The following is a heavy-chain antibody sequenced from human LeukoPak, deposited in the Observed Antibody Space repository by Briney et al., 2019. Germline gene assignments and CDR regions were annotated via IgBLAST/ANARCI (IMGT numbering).Heavy chain of an antibody. CDR2: ITGSGGTT. D-gene: IGHD7-27*01. V-gene: IGHV3-23*01. CDR1: GFTFSNYV. Sequence: GGSLRLSCAASGFTFSNYVMNWVRQAPGKGLEWVSSITGSGGTTNYADSVKGRFTISRDNSKNTLYLQMNSLRAEDTAIYYRAKDGPDWGSYSDCWGQGTLVTVSS. J-gene: IGHJ4*02. CDR3: AKDGPDWGSYSDC.